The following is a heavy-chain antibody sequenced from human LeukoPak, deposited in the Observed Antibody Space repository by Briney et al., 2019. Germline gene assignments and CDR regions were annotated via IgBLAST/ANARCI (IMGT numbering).Heavy chain of an antibody. Sequence: PGGSLRLSCAASGFTFSSYWMHWVREVPGKGPVWVSRINGDGSSTSYADSVKGRFTISRDNAKNTLYLQMNSLRAEDTAMYYCTRAHGRITRDAYLDYWGQGTLVTVSS. D-gene: IGHD3-10*01. V-gene: IGHV3-74*01. CDR1: GFTFSSYW. CDR3: TRAHGRITRDAYLDY. CDR2: INGDGSST. J-gene: IGHJ4*02.